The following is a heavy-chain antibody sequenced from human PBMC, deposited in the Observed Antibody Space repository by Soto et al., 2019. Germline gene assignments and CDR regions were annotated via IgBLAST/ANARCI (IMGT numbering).Heavy chain of an antibody. CDR2: IYYSGST. CDR3: ARGRFGELLYPANWFDP. V-gene: IGHV4-61*01. CDR1: GGSVSSGSYY. D-gene: IGHD3-10*01. Sequence: SETLSLTCTVAGGSVSSGSYYWSWSRQPPGKGLEWIGYIYYSGSTNYNPSLKSRVTISVDTSKNQFSLRLSSVTAADTAVYYCARGRFGELLYPANWFDPWGQGTLVTVSS. J-gene: IGHJ5*02.